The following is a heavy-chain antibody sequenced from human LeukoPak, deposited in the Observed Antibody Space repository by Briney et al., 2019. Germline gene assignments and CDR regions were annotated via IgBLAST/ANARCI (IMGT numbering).Heavy chain of an antibody. CDR1: GFTFSSYG. CDR3: ARWYYYETSGLYYGSFDN. V-gene: IGHV3-23*01. Sequence: GGSLRLSCAASGFTFSSYGMSWLRQAPGKGLQWVLVIIGSGSSTYYADSVKGRFTISRDNARNTLYLKMNSLRAEDTAVYYCARWYYYETSGLYYGSFDNWGQGALVTVSS. CDR2: IIGSGSST. J-gene: IGHJ5*02. D-gene: IGHD3-22*01.